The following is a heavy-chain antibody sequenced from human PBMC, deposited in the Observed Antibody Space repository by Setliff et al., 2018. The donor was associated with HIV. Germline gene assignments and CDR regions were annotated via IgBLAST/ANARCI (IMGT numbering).Heavy chain of an antibody. CDR3: ARDPNRIAVAGTFDY. J-gene: IGHJ4*02. Sequence: GASVKVSCKASGYTFTSYYMHWVRQAPGQGLERMGIIKPSGGSTSYAQKFQGRVTMTRDTSTSTVYMELSSLRSEDTAVYYCARDPNRIAVAGTFDYWGQGTLVTVSS. D-gene: IGHD6-19*01. CDR1: GYTFTSYY. CDR2: IKPSGGST. V-gene: IGHV1-46*01.